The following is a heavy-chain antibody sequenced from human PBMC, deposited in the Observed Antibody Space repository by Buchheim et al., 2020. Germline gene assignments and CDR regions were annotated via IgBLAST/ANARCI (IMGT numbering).Heavy chain of an antibody. D-gene: IGHD2-21*02. CDR3: TRSWDGSDFYPDFDC. J-gene: IGHJ4*02. Sequence: EVQLVESGGGLVQPGGSLKLSCAASGFTFSRSSMHWVRQAPGKGLEWIGRVRTETNGYATTYGASVKGTFIISRDDSSNTAYLQMNSLKTEDTAVYYCTRSWDGSDFYPDFDCWGQGTL. CDR2: VRTETNGYAT. V-gene: IGHV3-73*01. CDR1: GFTFSRSS.